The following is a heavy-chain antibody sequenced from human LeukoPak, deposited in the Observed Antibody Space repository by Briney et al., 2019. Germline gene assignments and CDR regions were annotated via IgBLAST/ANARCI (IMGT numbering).Heavy chain of an antibody. CDR3: ARAYSSSWYWNWFDP. Sequence: SETLSLTCSVSGGSMSSYYWSWIRQPPGKGLEWIGNIYPTGSTYYNPSLKSRVTISVDTSKNQFSLKVSSVSAADTAVYYCARAYSSSWYWNWFDPWGQGTLVTVSS. D-gene: IGHD6-13*01. V-gene: IGHV4-4*08. CDR2: IYPTGST. J-gene: IGHJ5*02. CDR1: GGSMSSYY.